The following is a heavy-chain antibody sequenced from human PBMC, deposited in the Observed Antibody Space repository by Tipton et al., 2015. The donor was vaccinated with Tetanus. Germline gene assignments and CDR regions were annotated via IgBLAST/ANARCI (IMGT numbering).Heavy chain of an antibody. Sequence: TLSLTCAVYGESFSDYYWSWIRQPPGKGLEWIGEIHPSGTTDYNPSLKSRVIISVDTSKNQFSLKLSSVTAADSALYFCARGTDAYTSGTYWAQGPLVTVSS. J-gene: IGHJ4*01. CDR1: GESFSDYY. CDR3: ARGTDAYTSGTY. D-gene: IGHD5-24*01. CDR2: IHPSGTT. V-gene: IGHV4-34*01.